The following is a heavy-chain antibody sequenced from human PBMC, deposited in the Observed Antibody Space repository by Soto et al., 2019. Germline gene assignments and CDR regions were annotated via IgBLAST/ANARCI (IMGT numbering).Heavy chain of an antibody. CDR2: IYHSGST. V-gene: IGHV4-30-2*01. CDR1: GGSISSGGYS. D-gene: IGHD2-2*02. Sequence: QLQLQESGSGLVKPSQTLSLTCAVSGGSISSGGYSWSWIRQPPGKGLEWIGYIYHSGSTYYNPSLKRRGSIARDRFKNQFSLKLSSVTAADTAVYYCAREPYCISTSCYTGPPDYWGQGTLVTVPS. J-gene: IGHJ4*02. CDR3: AREPYCISTSCYTGPPDY.